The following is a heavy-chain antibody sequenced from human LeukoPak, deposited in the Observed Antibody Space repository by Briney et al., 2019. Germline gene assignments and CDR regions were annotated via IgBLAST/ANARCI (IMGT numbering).Heavy chain of an antibody. V-gene: IGHV4-34*01. CDR2: INHSGST. CDR3: ARRNGQDIVPTFRRRYYFDY. Sequence: SETLSLTCSVYGGSFSGYHWTWIRQPPGKGLEWIGEINHSGSTNYNPSLKSRVTISVDTSKNQFSLKLSSVTAADTAVYYCARRNGQDIVPTFRRRYYFDYWGQGTLVTVSS. CDR1: GGSFSGYH. D-gene: IGHD5-12*01. J-gene: IGHJ4*02.